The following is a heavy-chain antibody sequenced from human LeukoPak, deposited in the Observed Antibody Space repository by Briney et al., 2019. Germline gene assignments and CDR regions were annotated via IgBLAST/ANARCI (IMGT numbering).Heavy chain of an antibody. CDR3: ARAGLIEAAGYVFDY. D-gene: IGHD6-25*01. Sequence: QAGGSLRLSCAASGFTFSSYEMHWVRQAPGKGLEWVSYISSSGSTIYYADPVKGRFTVSRDNAKNSLFLQMNSLRAEDTAVYYCARAGLIEAAGYVFDYWGQGTLATVSS. CDR1: GFTFSSYE. V-gene: IGHV3-48*03. J-gene: IGHJ4*02. CDR2: ISSSGSTI.